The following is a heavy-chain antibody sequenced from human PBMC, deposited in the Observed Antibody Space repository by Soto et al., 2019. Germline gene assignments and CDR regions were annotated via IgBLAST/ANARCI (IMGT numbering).Heavy chain of an antibody. CDR2: ISYDGSNK. CDR1: GFTFSSYG. Sequence: QVQLVESGGGVVQPGRSLRLSCAASGFTFSSYGMHWVRQAPGKGLEWVAVISYDGSNKYYADSVNGRFTISRDNSKNTLYLQMNSLRAEDTAVYYCAKDHDVLLWFGELYYFDYWGQGTLVTVSS. J-gene: IGHJ4*02. CDR3: AKDHDVLLWFGELYYFDY. V-gene: IGHV3-30*18. D-gene: IGHD3-10*01.